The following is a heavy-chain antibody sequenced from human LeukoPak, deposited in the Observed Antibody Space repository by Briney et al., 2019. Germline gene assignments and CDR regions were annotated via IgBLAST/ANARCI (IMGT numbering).Heavy chain of an antibody. V-gene: IGHV4-4*07. CDR1: GGSIGSFY. CDR2: IYTSGNT. Sequence: SETLSLTCTVSGGSIGSFYWSWIRQPAGKGPEWIGRIYTSGNTNYNPSLKSRVTMSVDTSKNQVSLNLTSVTVADTAVYYCARPNCSGGSCNHYYFDYWGQGTLVTVSS. CDR3: ARPNCSGGSCNHYYFDY. J-gene: IGHJ4*02. D-gene: IGHD2-15*01.